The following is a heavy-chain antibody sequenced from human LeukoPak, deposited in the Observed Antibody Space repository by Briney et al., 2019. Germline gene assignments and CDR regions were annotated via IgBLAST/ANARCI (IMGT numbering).Heavy chain of an antibody. V-gene: IGHV3-30-3*01. J-gene: IGHJ6*02. CDR3: ARGISSTSSIFMDV. Sequence: PGRSLRLSCAASGFTFSSYAMHWVRQAPGKGLEWVAVISYDGSNKYYADSVKGRFTISRDNAKNSLYLQMNSLRDEDTAVYYCARGISSTSSIFMDVWGQGTTVTVSS. D-gene: IGHD2-2*01. CDR2: ISYDGSNK. CDR1: GFTFSSYA.